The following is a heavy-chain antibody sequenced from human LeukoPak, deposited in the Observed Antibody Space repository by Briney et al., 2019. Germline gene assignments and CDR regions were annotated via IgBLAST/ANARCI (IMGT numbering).Heavy chain of an antibody. D-gene: IGHD5-18*01. CDR3: ARDPKGGFSYGWGAFDI. J-gene: IGHJ3*02. V-gene: IGHV3-7*03. CDR1: GFTFNTYW. Sequence: GGSLRLSCAASGFTFNTYWMTWVRQAPGKGLEWVANIKQDGSEKYYVDSVKGRFTVSRDNAKNSLYLQMNSLRAEDTAVYYCARDPKGGFSYGWGAFDIWGQGTMVTVSS. CDR2: IKQDGSEK.